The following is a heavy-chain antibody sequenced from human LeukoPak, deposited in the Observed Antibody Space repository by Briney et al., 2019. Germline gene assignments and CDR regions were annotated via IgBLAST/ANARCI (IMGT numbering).Heavy chain of an antibody. CDR3: AGGHEALGY. CDR2: IYSAGRT. D-gene: IGHD3-10*01. CDR1: GFTVSNNY. Sequence: GGSLRLPCAASGFTVSNNYMSWVRQPPGKGLEWVSLIYSAGRTFYADSVKGRFTISRDNSKNTLYLQMNSLRAEDTAIYYCAGGHEALGYWGQGTLVAVSS. V-gene: IGHV3-53*01. J-gene: IGHJ4*02.